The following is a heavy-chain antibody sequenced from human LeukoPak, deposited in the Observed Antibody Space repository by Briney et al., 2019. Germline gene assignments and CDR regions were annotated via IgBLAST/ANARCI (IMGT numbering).Heavy chain of an antibody. V-gene: IGHV4-61*02. Sequence: SETLSLTCTVSGGSISSGSYYWSWIRQPAGKGLEWIGRIYTSGSTNYTPSLKSRVTISVDTSKNQFSLKLSSVTAADTAVYYCAREASPSDYWGQGTLVTVSS. CDR2: IYTSGST. J-gene: IGHJ4*02. CDR3: AREASPSDY. CDR1: GGSISSGSYY.